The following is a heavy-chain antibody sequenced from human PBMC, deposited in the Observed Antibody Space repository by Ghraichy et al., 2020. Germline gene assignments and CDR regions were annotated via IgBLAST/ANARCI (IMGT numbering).Heavy chain of an antibody. CDR3: VKDLHSSSLDAFDI. J-gene: IGHJ3*02. V-gene: IGHV3-64D*06. CDR1: GFIFSSYV. D-gene: IGHD6-6*01. CDR2: ISSNGGTT. Sequence: GESLNISCSASGFIFSSYVMNWVRQAPGKGLEYVSAISSNGGTTYYADSVKGRFTISRDNSKNTLYLQMSSLRAEDTAVYYCVKDLHSSSLDAFDIWGQGTLVTVSS.